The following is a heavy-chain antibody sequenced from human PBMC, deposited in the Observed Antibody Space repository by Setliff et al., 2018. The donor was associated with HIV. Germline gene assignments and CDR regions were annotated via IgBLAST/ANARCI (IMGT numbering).Heavy chain of an antibody. D-gene: IGHD3-16*01. CDR1: RDSIRNYY. CDR2: IYYSGNT. J-gene: IGHJ4*02. Sequence: SETLSLTCTVSRDSIRNYYWNWIRQPPGKGLEWIGKIYYSGNTFYNSSLKSRVSISVDTSKNQFSLRLRPVTAADTAIYYCERARRPRGGWGDYFDHWGQGTLVTVTS. CDR3: ERARRPRGGWGDYFDH. V-gene: IGHV4-59*01.